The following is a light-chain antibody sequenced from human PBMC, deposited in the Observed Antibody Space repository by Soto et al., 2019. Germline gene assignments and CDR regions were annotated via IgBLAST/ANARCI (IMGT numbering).Light chain of an antibody. Sequence: EIVLTQSPGTLSLSPGERATLSCRASQSVSSYLAWYQQKPGQAPRLLIYEASSRATGIPDRFSGGGSGTDFTLSISKVEPEDFAVYYCQQYGRPPRATFGQGTRLEIK. CDR3: QQYGRPPRAT. J-gene: IGKJ5*01. V-gene: IGKV3-20*01. CDR2: EAS. CDR1: QSVSSY.